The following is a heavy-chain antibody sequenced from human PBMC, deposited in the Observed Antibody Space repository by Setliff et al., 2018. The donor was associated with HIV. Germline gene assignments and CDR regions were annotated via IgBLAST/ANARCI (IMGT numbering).Heavy chain of an antibody. CDR1: GYTFTSSD. CDR3: ARVVDRDYDFWSAYEY. CDR2: IIPKSGET. D-gene: IGHD3-3*01. J-gene: IGHJ4*02. V-gene: IGHV1-2*02. Sequence: ASVKVSCKASGYTFTSSDIYWVRQAPGQGPEWMGWIIPKSGETSYAEKFRGRVTMTRDTSLSTAYMELSWLTSDDTAVYYCARVVDRDYDFWSAYEYWGQGTRVTVSS.